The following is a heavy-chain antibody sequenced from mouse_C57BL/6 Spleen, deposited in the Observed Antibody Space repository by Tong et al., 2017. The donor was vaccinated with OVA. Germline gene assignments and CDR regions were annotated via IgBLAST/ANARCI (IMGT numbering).Heavy chain of an antibody. CDR3: ARVYYSNRSYWYFDV. J-gene: IGHJ1*02. CDR2: IYPGDGDT. CDR1: GYAFSSYW. V-gene: IGHV1-82*01. D-gene: IGHD2-5*01. Sequence: VQLQESGAELVKPGASVKISCKASGYAFSSYWMNWVKQRPGKGLEWIGRIYPGDGDTNYNGKFKGKATLTADKSSSTACMQLSSLTSEDSAVCFCARVYYSNRSYWYFDVWGTGTTVTVS.